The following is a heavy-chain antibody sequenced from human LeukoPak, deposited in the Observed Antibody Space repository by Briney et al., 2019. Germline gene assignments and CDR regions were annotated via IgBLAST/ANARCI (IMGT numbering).Heavy chain of an antibody. D-gene: IGHD3-3*01. CDR1: GFTFSSYG. CDR2: ISGSGGST. CDR3: AKVTTPIYDFWSGTDAFDI. Sequence: PGGTLRLSCAASGFTFSSYGMSGVRQAPGKGLEWVSAISGSGGSTYYADSVKGRFTISRDNSKNTLYLQMNSLRAEDTAVYYCAKVTTPIYDFWSGTDAFDIWGQGTMVTVSS. V-gene: IGHV3-23*01. J-gene: IGHJ3*02.